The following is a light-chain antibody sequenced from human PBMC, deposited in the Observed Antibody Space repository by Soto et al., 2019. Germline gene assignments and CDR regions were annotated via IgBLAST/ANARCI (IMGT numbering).Light chain of an antibody. V-gene: IGKV3-15*01. CDR3: QQYNNKPPIT. CDR2: GAS. CDR1: QSVGTX. J-gene: IGKJ5*01. Sequence: EIVMTQSPATLSVSPGEGATLTCRXSQSVGTXLAWYQQKPXQAPRLXXYGASTRANGVPARFAGSGSGTELTLTISSLQSEDFALYACQQYNNKPPITFGQGTRLEIK.